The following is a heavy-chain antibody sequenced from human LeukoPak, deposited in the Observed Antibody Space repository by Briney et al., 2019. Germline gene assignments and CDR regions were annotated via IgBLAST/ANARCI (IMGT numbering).Heavy chain of an antibody. V-gene: IGHV3-21*01. CDR3: ARDHKGNGYSLDY. D-gene: IGHD5-24*01. J-gene: IGHJ4*02. Sequence: GGSLRPSCAASGFTFSSYSMNWVRQAPGKGLEWVSSISSSSSYIYYADSVKGRFTISRDNAKNSLYLQMNSLRAEDTAVYYCARDHKGNGYSLDYWGQGTLVTVSS. CDR1: GFTFSSYS. CDR2: ISSSSSYI.